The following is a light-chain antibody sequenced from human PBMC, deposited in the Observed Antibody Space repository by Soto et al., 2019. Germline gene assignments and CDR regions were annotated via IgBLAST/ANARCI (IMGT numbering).Light chain of an antibody. CDR2: AVS. V-gene: IGLV2-11*01. Sequence: QAVVTQPRSVSGSPGQSVTISCTGTSSDVGGYNYVSWYQQHPGKAPKVMIYAVSERPSGVPDRFSGSNSGNTASLTISGLQAEDEADYYCCSYAGSPRYVFGTGTKVTVL. CDR1: SSDVGGYNY. J-gene: IGLJ1*01. CDR3: CSYAGSPRYV.